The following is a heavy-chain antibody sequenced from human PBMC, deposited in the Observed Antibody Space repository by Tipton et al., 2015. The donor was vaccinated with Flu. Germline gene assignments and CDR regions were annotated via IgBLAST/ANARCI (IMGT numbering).Heavy chain of an antibody. CDR1: GFSLSTSGVG. CDR3: AHRVGRLVRGVIIGYFDY. Sequence: LVKPTQTLTLTCTFSGFSLSTSGVGVGWIRQPPGKALEWLALIYWDDDKRYSPSLKSRLTTTKDTSKNQVVLTMTNMDPVDTATYYCAHRVGRLVRGVIIGYFDYWGQGTLVTVSS. J-gene: IGHJ4*02. CDR2: IYWDDDK. D-gene: IGHD3-10*01. V-gene: IGHV2-5*02.